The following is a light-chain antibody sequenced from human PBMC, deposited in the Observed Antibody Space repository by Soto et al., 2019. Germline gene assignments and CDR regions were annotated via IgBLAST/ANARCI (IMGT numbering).Light chain of an antibody. CDR1: ESISSHY. Sequence: EVVLMQSPDTLSLSPGEKATLSCRASESISSHYIAWYQHKPGQAPRLLIFGASTRATGIPDRFSGSWSGTDFTLTISRLEPEDFAMYYCQNFGDSPFTFGPGNKVDIK. CDR3: QNFGDSPFT. V-gene: IGKV3-20*01. J-gene: IGKJ3*01. CDR2: GAS.